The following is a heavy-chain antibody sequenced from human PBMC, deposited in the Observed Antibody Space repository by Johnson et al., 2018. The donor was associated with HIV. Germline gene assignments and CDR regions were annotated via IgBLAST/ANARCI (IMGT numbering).Heavy chain of an antibody. V-gene: IGHV3-66*01. CDR2: IYSGGDT. D-gene: IGHD2-15*01. CDR3: TRVSSTSWALDI. CDR1: GFIVRSNY. Sequence: MLLVESGGGLVQPGRSLRLSCAASGFIVRSNYMNWVRQAPGKGLEWVSVIYSGGDTYYSDSVMGRFTISRDTSKNTLYLQMNSLRGDDTAVYYCTRVSSTSWALDIWGQGTLVTVSS. J-gene: IGHJ3*02.